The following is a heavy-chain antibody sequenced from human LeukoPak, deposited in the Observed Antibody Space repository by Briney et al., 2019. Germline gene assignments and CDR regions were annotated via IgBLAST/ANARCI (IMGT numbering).Heavy chain of an antibody. Sequence: SETLSLTCTVSGGSISSYYWSWIRQAAGKGLEWIGRIYPSGTTNYNPSLKSRVTMSVDTSKNQFSLKLSSVTAADTAVYYCARETSQKGAHYMDVWGKGTTVTISS. J-gene: IGHJ6*03. V-gene: IGHV4-4*07. D-gene: IGHD3-16*01. CDR2: IYPSGTT. CDR3: ARETSQKGAHYMDV. CDR1: GGSISSYY.